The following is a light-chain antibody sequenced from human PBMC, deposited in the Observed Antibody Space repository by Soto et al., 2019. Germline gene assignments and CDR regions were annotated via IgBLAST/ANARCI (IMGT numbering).Light chain of an antibody. CDR1: QSINNK. CDR3: QQYSNWPRT. J-gene: IGKJ1*01. CDR2: GAS. Sequence: EIVMTQSPATLSVSQGERVTLSCRASQSINNKVAWYQQKPGQAPRLLIYGASTRATGISARFSGSGSGTEFTLTISSLQSEDFVVYYCQQYSNWPRTFGQGTKVDIK. V-gene: IGKV3-15*01.